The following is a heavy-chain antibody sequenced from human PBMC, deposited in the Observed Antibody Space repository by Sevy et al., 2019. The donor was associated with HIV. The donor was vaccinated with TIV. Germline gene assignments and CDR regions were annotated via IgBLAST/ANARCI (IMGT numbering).Heavy chain of an antibody. CDR2: LSFGCGKI. D-gene: IGHD2-8*01. V-gene: IGHV3-23*01. Sequence: GGSLRLSCAASGFAFYDYSMSWIRQAPGKGLEGVATLSFGCGKINYADSVKGRFTYSRVNSKNSFYLQMDNLRVEDTALYYCAREGCTRPHDYWGQGTRVTVSS. J-gene: IGHJ4*02. CDR1: GFAFYDYS. CDR3: AREGCTRPHDY.